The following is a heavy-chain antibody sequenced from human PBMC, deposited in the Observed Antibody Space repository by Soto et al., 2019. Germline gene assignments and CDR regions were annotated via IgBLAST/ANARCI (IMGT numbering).Heavy chain of an antibody. V-gene: IGHV1-3*01. CDR3: ARGSGVYDSSGYYYFGPDYYGLDV. J-gene: IGHJ6*02. D-gene: IGHD3-22*01. CDR2: INAGNGNT. CDR1: GYTFTSYA. Sequence: ASVKVSCKASGYTFTSYAMHWVRQAPGQRLEWMGWINAGNGNTKYSQKFQGRVTITRDTSASTAYMELSSLRSEDTAVYYCARGSGVYDSSGYYYFGPDYYGLDVSGQGTTVTVS.